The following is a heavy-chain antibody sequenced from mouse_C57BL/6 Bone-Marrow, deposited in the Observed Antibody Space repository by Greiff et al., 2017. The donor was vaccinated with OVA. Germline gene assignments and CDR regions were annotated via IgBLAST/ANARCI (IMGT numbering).Heavy chain of an antibody. CDR3: ARKGAIYYDYDGVFDY. D-gene: IGHD2-4*01. CDR2: IFPGSGST. V-gene: IGHV1-75*01. Sequence: VQVVESGPELVKPGASVKISCKASGYTFTDYYINWVKQRPGQGLEWIGWIFPGSGSTYYNEKFKGKATLTVDKSSSTAYMLLSSLTSEDSAVYFCARKGAIYYDYDGVFDYWGQGTTLTVSS. CDR1: GYTFTDYY. J-gene: IGHJ2*01.